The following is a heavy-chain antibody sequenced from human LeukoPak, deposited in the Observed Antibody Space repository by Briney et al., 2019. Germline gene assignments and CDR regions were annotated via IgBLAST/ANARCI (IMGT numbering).Heavy chain of an antibody. V-gene: IGHV4-34*01. J-gene: IGHJ4*02. CDR3: ARGRDGYNNY. CDR1: GGSFSGYY. D-gene: IGHD5-24*01. Sequence: SETLSLTCAVYGGSFSGYYWSWIRQPPGKGLEWIEEINHGGSTNCNPSLKSRVTISIDTSKNQFSLKLNSVTAADTAVYYCARGRDGYNNYWGQGTLVTVSS. CDR2: INHGGST.